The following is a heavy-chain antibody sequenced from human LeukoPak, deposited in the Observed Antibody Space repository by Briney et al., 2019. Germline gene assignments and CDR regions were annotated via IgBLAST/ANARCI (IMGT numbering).Heavy chain of an antibody. CDR2: IKSKTDGGTT. D-gene: IGHD2-2*01. CDR3: TTDLRRYCSSTSCYVPDFDY. CDR1: GFTFSNAW. V-gene: IGHV3-15*01. Sequence: GGSLRLSCAASGFTFSNAWMSWVRQAPGKGLEWVGRIKSKTDGGTTDYAAPVKGRFTISRDDSKNTLYLQMNSLKTEDTAVYYCTTDLRRYCSSTSCYVPDFDYWGQGTLVTASS. J-gene: IGHJ4*02.